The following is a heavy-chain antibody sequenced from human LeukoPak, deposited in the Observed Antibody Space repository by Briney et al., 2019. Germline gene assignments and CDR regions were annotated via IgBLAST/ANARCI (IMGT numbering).Heavy chain of an antibody. J-gene: IGHJ4*02. D-gene: IGHD3-22*01. CDR1: GGTFSSYA. Sequence: SVKVSCKASGGTFSSYAISWVRQAPGQGLEWMGGIIPIFGTANYAQKFQGRVTITTDESTSTAYIELSSLRSEDTAVYYCAREGGTDSSGYYFDYWGQGTLVTVSS. V-gene: IGHV1-69*05. CDR3: AREGGTDSSGYYFDY. CDR2: IIPIFGTA.